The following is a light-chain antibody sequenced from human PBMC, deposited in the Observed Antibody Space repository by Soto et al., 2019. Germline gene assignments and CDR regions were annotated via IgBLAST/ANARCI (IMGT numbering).Light chain of an antibody. J-gene: IGKJ1*01. CDR1: QNINNW. CDR2: DAS. CDR3: QHMRT. Sequence: LHITQYSSTLSHPIGDRVTITCRASQNINNWIAWYQQKPGKAPKFLIYDASTLESGVPSRFSGSGFGTEFSLTISSLQPDDFGSYYCQHMRTFGQGTKVDIK. V-gene: IGKV1-5*01.